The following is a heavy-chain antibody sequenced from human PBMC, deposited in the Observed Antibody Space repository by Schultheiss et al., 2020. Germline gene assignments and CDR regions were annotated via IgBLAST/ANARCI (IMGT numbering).Heavy chain of an antibody. J-gene: IGHJ4*02. CDR1: GFTFSDYY. Sequence: GGSLRLSCAASGFTFSDYYMSWIRQAPGKGLEWVSYISSSGSTIYYADSVKGRFTISRDNAKNSLYLQMNSLRAEDTAVYYCARDPRDYIWGSYRYTGLDYWGQGTLVTVYS. V-gene: IGHV3-11*01. CDR2: ISSSGSTI. D-gene: IGHD3-16*02. CDR3: ARDPRDYIWGSYRYTGLDY.